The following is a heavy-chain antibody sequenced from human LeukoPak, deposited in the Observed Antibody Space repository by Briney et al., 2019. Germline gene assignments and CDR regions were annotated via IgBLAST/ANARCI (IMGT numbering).Heavy chain of an antibody. CDR3: ARVGDYGETSYYFDY. Sequence: ASVKVSCKASGYTFTSYDINWVRQATGQGLEWMGWISAYNGNTNYAQKLQGRVTMTTDTSTSTAYMELRSLRSEDTAVYYCARVGDYGETSYYFDYWGQGTLVTVSS. V-gene: IGHV1-18*01. D-gene: IGHD4-17*01. J-gene: IGHJ4*02. CDR2: ISAYNGNT. CDR1: GYTFTSYD.